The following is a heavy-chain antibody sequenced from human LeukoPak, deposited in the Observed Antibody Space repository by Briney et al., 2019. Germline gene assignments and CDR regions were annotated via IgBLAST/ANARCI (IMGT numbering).Heavy chain of an antibody. CDR1: GGSFSGYY. CDR3: ARGVRDYDILNY. Sequence: SETLSLTCAVYGGSFSGYYWSWIRQPPRKGLEWIGEINHSGSTNYNPSLKSRVTLSVDTSKNQFSLKLSSVTAADTAVYYCARGVRDYDILNYWGQGTLVTVSS. J-gene: IGHJ4*02. D-gene: IGHD3-9*01. CDR2: INHSGST. V-gene: IGHV4-34*01.